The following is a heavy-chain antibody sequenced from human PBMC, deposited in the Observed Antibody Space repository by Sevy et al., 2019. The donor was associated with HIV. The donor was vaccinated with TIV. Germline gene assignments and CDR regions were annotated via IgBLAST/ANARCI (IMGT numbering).Heavy chain of an antibody. J-gene: IGHJ4*02. CDR3: ATPPTPRGGSFDY. V-gene: IGHV1-24*01. CDR2: FDPEDGET. D-gene: IGHD6-25*01. CDR1: GYTLSEFS. Sequence: ASVKVSCKVSGYTLSEFSMHWVRQAPGKGLEWMGGFDPEDGETIYAQKFQGGASMTEDTSTDTAYMELSSLISEDTAVYYCATPPTPRGGSFDYWGQGTLVTVSS.